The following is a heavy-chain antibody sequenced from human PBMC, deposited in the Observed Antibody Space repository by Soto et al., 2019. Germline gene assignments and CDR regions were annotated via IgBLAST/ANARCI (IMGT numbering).Heavy chain of an antibody. Sequence: GGSLRLSCAASGFTFSDYFMHWVRQAPGKGLEWISIIRWDSGETNYTDSVKGRFTISRDNSKNSLYLHMHSVRTEDTALYYCAKDDTGSIDYWGPGTLVTVSS. CDR3: AKDDTGSIDY. D-gene: IGHD2-2*02. J-gene: IGHJ4*02. V-gene: IGHV3-43*01. CDR2: IRWDSGET. CDR1: GFTFSDYF.